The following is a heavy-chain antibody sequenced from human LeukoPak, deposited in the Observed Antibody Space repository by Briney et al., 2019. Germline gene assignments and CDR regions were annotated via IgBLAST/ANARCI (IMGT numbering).Heavy chain of an antibody. CDR3: ARDYGGIVATPWQDY. D-gene: IGHD5-12*01. V-gene: IGHV3-30*04. Sequence: RPGRSLRLSCAASGFTFSSYAMHWVRQAPGKGLEWVAVISYDGSNKYYADSVKGRFTISRDNSKNTLYLQMNSLRADDTAVYYCARDYGGIVATPWQDYWGQGTLVTVSS. CDR2: ISYDGSNK. CDR1: GFTFSSYA. J-gene: IGHJ4*02.